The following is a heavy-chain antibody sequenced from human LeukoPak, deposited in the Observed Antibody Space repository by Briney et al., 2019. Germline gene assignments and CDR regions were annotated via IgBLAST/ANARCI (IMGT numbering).Heavy chain of an antibody. V-gene: IGHV4-59*01. CDR2: IYYSGST. Sequence: PSETLSLTCTVSGGSISSYYWSWIRQPPGKGLEWIGYIYYSGSTKYNPSLKSRATISVDTSKNQFSLQLTSVTAADTAVYYCATSPYCSNGICFTRWYFDLWGRGTLVTVSS. J-gene: IGHJ2*01. CDR3: ATSPYCSNGICFTRWYFDL. D-gene: IGHD2-8*01. CDR1: GGSISSYY.